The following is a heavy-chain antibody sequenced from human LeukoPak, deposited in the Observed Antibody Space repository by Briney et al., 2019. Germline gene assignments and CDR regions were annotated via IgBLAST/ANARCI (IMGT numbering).Heavy chain of an antibody. CDR2: ISSSGST. CDR3: ARGPYSYDSSGAFDI. V-gene: IGHV4-39*07. D-gene: IGHD3-22*01. Sequence: SETLSLTCTVSGGSISSRNSFWGWIRQSPGKGLEWIGRISSSGSTNYNPSLKSRVTISVDTSKNQFSLKLSSVTAADTAVYFCARGPYSYDSSGAFDIWGQGTMVTVSS. CDR1: GGSISSRNSF. J-gene: IGHJ3*02.